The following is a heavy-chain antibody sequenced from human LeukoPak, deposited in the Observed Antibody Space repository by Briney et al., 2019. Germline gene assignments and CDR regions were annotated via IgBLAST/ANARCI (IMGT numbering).Heavy chain of an antibody. CDR1: GGSISSGGYY. CDR3: ARDSAAAGTTSSPANPDY. V-gene: IGHV4-30-2*01. J-gene: IGHJ4*02. Sequence: SENLSLTCTVSGGSISSGGYYWSWIRQPPGKGLEWIGYIYHSGSTYYNPSLKSRVTISVDRSKNQFSLKLSSVTAADTAVYYWARDSAAAGTTSSPANPDYWGQGTLVTVSS. CDR2: IYHSGST. D-gene: IGHD6-13*01.